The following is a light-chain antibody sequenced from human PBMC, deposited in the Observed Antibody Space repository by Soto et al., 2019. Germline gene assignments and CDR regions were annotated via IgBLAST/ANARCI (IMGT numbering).Light chain of an antibody. J-gene: IGKJ2*01. V-gene: IGKV3-15*01. Sequence: EIILTQSPAALSVSPGEEATLSCRASQSVGSNLAWYQQKPGQAPRLLIYGAATRATDVPARFDGRGYGTDFTLTISSLQSEDFAVYYCQHYDEWPLYTFAQGTKLEI. CDR3: QHYDEWPLYT. CDR1: QSVGSN. CDR2: GAA.